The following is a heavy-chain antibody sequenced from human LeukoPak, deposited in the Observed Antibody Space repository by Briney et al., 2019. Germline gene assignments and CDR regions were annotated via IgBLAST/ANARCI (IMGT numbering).Heavy chain of an antibody. J-gene: IGHJ4*02. CDR2: VNHSGST. CDR1: GGSFSGYY. CDR3: ASSGWYRGY. D-gene: IGHD6-19*01. Sequence: SETLSFTCAVYGGSFSGYYWSWIRQPPGKGLEWIGEVNHSGSTTYNPSLKSRVTISVDTSKNQFSLKLSSVTAADTAVYYCASSGWYRGYWGQGTLVTVSS. V-gene: IGHV4-34*01.